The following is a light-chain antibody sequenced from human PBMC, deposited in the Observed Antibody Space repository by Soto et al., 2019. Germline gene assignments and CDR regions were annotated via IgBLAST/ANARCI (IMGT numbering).Light chain of an antibody. CDR2: DVS. Sequence: QSALTQPASVSGSPGQSITISCTGTSSDVGGYNYVSWYQQHPGKAPKLMIYDVSNRPSGVSNRFSGSKSGTKASLTISGLQAEDEADYYCSSYTRSSTLVVFGGGTKLTVL. V-gene: IGLV2-14*01. J-gene: IGLJ2*01. CDR3: SSYTRSSTLVV. CDR1: SSDVGGYNY.